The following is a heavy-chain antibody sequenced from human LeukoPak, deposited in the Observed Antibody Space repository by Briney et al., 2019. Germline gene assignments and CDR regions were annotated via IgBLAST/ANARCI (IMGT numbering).Heavy chain of an antibody. J-gene: IGHJ3*02. CDR2: IYSGGST. D-gene: IGHD6-6*01. V-gene: IGHV3-53*04. CDR3: ARVHRLVPGPFHI. Sequence: GGSLRLSCAASGFTVSSNYMSWVRQAPGKGLEWVSVIYSGGSTYYADSVKGRFTISRHNSKNTLYLQMNSLRAEDTAVFYCARVHRLVPGPFHIWGQGTMVIVSS. CDR1: GFTVSSNY.